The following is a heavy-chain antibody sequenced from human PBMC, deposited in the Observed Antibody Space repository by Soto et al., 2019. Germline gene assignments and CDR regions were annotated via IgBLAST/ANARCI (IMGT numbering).Heavy chain of an antibody. D-gene: IGHD3-10*01. J-gene: IGHJ4*02. Sequence: GSLRLSCAVSGFTFSTYAMGWVRQAPGKGLECVSGISNTGGSTYYADSVRGRFTISRDDSKNTLYLEMNSLRPEDTAVYYCARDFAGWFGNLVNYFDNWGQGTLVTVSS. V-gene: IGHV3-23*01. CDR1: GFTFSTYA. CDR2: ISNTGGST. CDR3: ARDFAGWFGNLVNYFDN.